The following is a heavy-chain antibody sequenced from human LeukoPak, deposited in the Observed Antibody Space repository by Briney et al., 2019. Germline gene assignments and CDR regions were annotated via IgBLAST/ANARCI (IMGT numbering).Heavy chain of an antibody. D-gene: IGHD3-22*01. J-gene: IGHJ4*02. V-gene: IGHV3-74*01. Sequence: GGSLRLSCAASGFTFSSYWMHRVRQAPGKGLVLVSRIHSDGSSTSYADSVRGRFTISRDDAKSTLYLQMNSLRAEDTAVYYCARSGWPYYFDYWGQGTLVTVSS. CDR2: IHSDGSST. CDR3: ARSGWPYYFDY. CDR1: GFTFSSYW.